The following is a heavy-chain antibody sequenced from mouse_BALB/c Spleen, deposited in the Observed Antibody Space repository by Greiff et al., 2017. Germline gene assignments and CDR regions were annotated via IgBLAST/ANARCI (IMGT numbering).Heavy chain of an antibody. D-gene: IGHD2-4*01. V-gene: IGHV3-8*02. CDR3: ARRKITTGAMDY. CDR1: GDSITSGY. CDR2: ISYSGST. Sequence: EVHLVESGPSLVKPSQTLSLTCSVTGDSITSGYWNWIRKFPGNKLEYMGYISYSGSTYYNPSLKSRISITRDTSKNQYYLQLNSVTTEDTATYYCARRKITTGAMDYWGQGTSVTVSS. J-gene: IGHJ4*01.